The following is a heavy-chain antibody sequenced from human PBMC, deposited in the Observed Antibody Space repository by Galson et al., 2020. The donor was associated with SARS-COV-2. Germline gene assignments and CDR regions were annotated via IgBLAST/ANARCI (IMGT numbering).Heavy chain of an antibody. Sequence: SLRLSCVASGFTFDDYGMHWVRQAPGKGLEWVSGITRDSAGIAYVDSVKGRFTISRDKAKKSLYLQMNNLRSEDTALYYCVKDMSVTSRPPFFFYGMDVWGQGTSVTVSS. D-gene: IGHD3-3*01. V-gene: IGHV3-9*01. CDR1: GFTFDDYG. J-gene: IGHJ6*02. CDR3: VKDMSVTSRPPFFFYGMDV. CDR2: ITRDSAGI.